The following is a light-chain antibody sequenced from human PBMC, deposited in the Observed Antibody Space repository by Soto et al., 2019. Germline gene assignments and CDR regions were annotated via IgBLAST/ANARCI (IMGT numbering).Light chain of an antibody. CDR2: DAS. CDR3: QQYENLPT. CDR1: QDISNY. Sequence: DIQMTHSPSSLSASLGDRVTIAWQASQDISNYLHWYQQKPGKAPKLLIYDASSLQSGVPSRFSGSGSGTDFTLTISSLKPEDIATYYCQQYENLPTFGQGTRLEIK. J-gene: IGKJ5*01. V-gene: IGKV1-33*01.